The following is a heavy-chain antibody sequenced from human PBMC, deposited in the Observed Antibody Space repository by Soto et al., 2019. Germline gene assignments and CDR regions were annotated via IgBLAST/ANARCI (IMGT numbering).Heavy chain of an antibody. V-gene: IGHV1-24*01. Sequence: ASVKVSCKVSGYTLTELSMHWVREAPGKGLEWMGGFDPEDGETIYAQKFQGRVTMTEDTSTDTAYMELSSLRSEDTAVYYCATDVNYCSSTSCYNWFDPWGQGTLVTASS. CDR1: GYTLTELS. CDR2: FDPEDGET. D-gene: IGHD2-2*01. J-gene: IGHJ5*02. CDR3: ATDVNYCSSTSCYNWFDP.